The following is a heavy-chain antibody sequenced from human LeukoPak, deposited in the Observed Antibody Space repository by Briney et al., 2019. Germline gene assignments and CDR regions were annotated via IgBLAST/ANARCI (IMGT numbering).Heavy chain of an antibody. CDR1: AFTFSNYW. Sequence: GGSLRLSCAASAFTFSNYWMNWVRQAPGKGLKWVANIRQDGNERYYVDSVEGRFTISRDNAKNSLYLQMNSLRAEDTAMYYCVVGTLYHGIWGQGTLVTVSS. D-gene: IGHD6-19*01. CDR2: IRQDGNER. V-gene: IGHV3-7*02. J-gene: IGHJ4*02. CDR3: VVGTLYHGI.